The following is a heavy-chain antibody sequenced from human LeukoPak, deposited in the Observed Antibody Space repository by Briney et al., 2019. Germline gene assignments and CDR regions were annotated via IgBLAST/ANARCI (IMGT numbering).Heavy chain of an antibody. CDR1: GIKFSDAW. CDR3: AREHLGLTRGAFDI. CDR2: ITSSSSYI. J-gene: IGHJ3*02. V-gene: IGHV3-21*01. Sequence: GGSLRLSCAASGIKFSDAWMNWVRQAPGKGLEWLSSITSSSSYIYYADSVKGRFTISRDNAKNSLYLQMNSLRAEDTAVYYCAREHLGLTRGAFDIWGQGTMVTVSS. D-gene: IGHD3-3*02.